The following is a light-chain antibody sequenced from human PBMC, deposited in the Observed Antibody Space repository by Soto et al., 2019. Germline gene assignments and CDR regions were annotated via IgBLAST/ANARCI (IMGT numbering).Light chain of an antibody. CDR2: GAS. V-gene: IGKV3-20*01. Sequence: EIVLTQSPGTLSLSPGERATLSCRASQSVSSSYLAWYQQKPGQAPRLLIYGASSRATGIPDRFSGSGSGTDFTLPISRLEPEDFAVYYCQQYGSTPRMFGQGTKVEIK. J-gene: IGKJ1*01. CDR1: QSVSSSY. CDR3: QQYGSTPRM.